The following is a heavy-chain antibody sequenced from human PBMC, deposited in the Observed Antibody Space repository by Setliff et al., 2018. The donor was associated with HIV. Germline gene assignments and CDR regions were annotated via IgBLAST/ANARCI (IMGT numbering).Heavy chain of an antibody. J-gene: IGHJ6*02. CDR2: IYPDGSDT. D-gene: IGHD3-10*01. V-gene: IGHV5-51*01. CDR3: ARFGFGELPYYYGMDV. Sequence: GESLKISCKGSGYSFSSYWIAWVRQMPGKGLEWMGVIYPDGSDTRYSPSFQGQVTISADKSISTAYLQWSSLKASDTAMYYCARFGFGELPYYYGMDVWGQGTTVTVSS. CDR1: GYSFSSYW.